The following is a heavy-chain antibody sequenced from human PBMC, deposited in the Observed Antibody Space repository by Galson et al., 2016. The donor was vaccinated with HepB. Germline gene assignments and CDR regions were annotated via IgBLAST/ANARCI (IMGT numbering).Heavy chain of an antibody. CDR1: GYTLTELS. Sequence: SVKVSCKVSGYTLTELSMNWVRQAPGKGLEWMGGFDPEGDETIYAQKFQGRVTMTEDTSANTAYMELTSLRSEDTAVYHFATENYNDYYFDSWGQGTLVTVSS. CDR2: FDPEGDET. J-gene: IGHJ4*02. V-gene: IGHV1-24*01. D-gene: IGHD4-11*01. CDR3: ATENYNDYYFDS.